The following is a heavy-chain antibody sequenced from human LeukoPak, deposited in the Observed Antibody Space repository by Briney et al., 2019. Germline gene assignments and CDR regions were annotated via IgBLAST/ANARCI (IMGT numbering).Heavy chain of an antibody. Sequence: VSVKVSCKASGYTFTTSMHWVRQAPGQGLEWMGWINPNSGGTNYAQNFQGRVTMTRDTSINTAYMELSRLRSDDTAVYFCARDSGLDYWGQGTLVTVSS. CDR3: ARDSGLDY. V-gene: IGHV1-2*02. D-gene: IGHD2-15*01. CDR2: INPNSGGT. CDR1: GYTFTTS. J-gene: IGHJ4*02.